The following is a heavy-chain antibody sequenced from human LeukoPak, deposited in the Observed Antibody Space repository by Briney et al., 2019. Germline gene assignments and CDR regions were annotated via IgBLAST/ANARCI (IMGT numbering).Heavy chain of an antibody. CDR1: GGAIGSGSYY. Sequence: SQTLSLTCTVSGGAIGSGSYYWSWIRQPAGKGLEWIGHIYTSGSTNYNPSLKSRVTISVDTSKNQFSLKLSSVTAADTAVHYCARGFRIGQLVHWYFDLWGRGTLVTVSS. D-gene: IGHD6-6*01. J-gene: IGHJ2*01. CDR3: ARGFRIGQLVHWYFDL. V-gene: IGHV4-61*09. CDR2: IYTSGST.